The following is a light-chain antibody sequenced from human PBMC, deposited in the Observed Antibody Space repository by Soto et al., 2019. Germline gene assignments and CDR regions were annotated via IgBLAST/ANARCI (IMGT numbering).Light chain of an antibody. J-gene: IGKJ2*01. CDR2: GSS. V-gene: IGKV3-20*01. CDR1: QSVSGSY. CDR3: QQYGSSPPYT. Sequence: EIVLTQSPGTLSLSPGERATLSCRASQSVSGSYLAWYQQKPGQSPRLLIYGSSDRATGIPDRFRCSGSGTDFTLSISRVEPEDFALYYRQQYGSSPPYTFGQGTKLEIK.